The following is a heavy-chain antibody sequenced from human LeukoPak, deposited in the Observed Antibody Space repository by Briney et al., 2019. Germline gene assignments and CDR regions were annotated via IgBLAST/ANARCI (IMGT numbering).Heavy chain of an antibody. CDR1: GGTFSSYA. CDR3: ASGGAGSYYYYYMDV. J-gene: IGHJ6*03. Sequence: ASVKVSCKASGGTFSSYAISWVRQAPGQGLEWMGGIIPIFGTANYAQKFQGRVTITTDESTSTAYMELSSLRSEDTVVYYCASGGAGSYYYYYMDVWGKGTTVTVSS. V-gene: IGHV1-69*05. CDR2: IIPIFGTA. D-gene: IGHD4/OR15-4a*01.